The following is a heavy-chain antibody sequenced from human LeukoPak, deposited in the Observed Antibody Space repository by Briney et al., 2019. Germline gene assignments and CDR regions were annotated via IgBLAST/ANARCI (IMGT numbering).Heavy chain of an antibody. V-gene: IGHV1-18*01. Sequence: ASVTVSCKASGYTFGTYGISWVRQAPGQGLEWMGWISVYNGNTNYAQKLQGRVTMTTDTSTSTAYMELRSLRSDDTAVYYCAGASGSYFPFDYWGQGTLVTVSS. CDR3: AGASGSYFPFDY. J-gene: IGHJ4*02. CDR2: ISVYNGNT. CDR1: GYTFGTYG. D-gene: IGHD1-26*01.